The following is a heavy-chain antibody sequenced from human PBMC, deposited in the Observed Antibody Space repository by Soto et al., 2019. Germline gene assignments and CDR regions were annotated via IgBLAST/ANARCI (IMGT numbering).Heavy chain of an antibody. Sequence: GASVKVSCKASGYTFTSYGISWVRQAPGQGLEWMGWISAYNGNTNYAQKLQGRVTMTTDTSTSTAYMELRSLRSDDTAVYYCARDRLLERLVYYGMDVWGQGTTVTVSS. CDR1: GYTFTSYG. CDR2: ISAYNGNT. CDR3: ARDRLLERLVYYGMDV. D-gene: IGHD1-1*01. V-gene: IGHV1-18*04. J-gene: IGHJ6*02.